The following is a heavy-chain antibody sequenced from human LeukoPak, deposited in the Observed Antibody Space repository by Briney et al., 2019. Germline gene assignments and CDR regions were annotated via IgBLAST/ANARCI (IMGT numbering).Heavy chain of an antibody. CDR2: IYSGGST. J-gene: IGHJ6*02. Sequence: PGGPLRLFCAASGFTVSSNYMSWVRQAPGKGLEWVSVIYSGGSTYYADSVKGRFTISRDNSKNTLYLQMNSLRAEDTAVYYCASGPYYYYGMDVWGQGTTVTVSS. CDR1: GFTVSSNY. CDR3: ASGPYYYYGMDV. V-gene: IGHV3-66*02.